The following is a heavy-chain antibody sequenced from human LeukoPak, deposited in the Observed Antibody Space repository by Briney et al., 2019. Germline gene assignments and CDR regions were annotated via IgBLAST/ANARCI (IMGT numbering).Heavy chain of an antibody. CDR1: GYTLTSYG. V-gene: IGHV1-69*04. CDR3: ARETVYDSSGYYSE. CDR2: IIPILGIA. D-gene: IGHD3-22*01. Sequence: SVKVSCKASGYTLTSYGISWVRQAPGQGLEWMGRIIPILGIANYAQKFQGRVTITADKSTSTAYMELSSLRSEDTAVYYCARETVYDSSGYYSEWGQGTLVTVSS. J-gene: IGHJ4*02.